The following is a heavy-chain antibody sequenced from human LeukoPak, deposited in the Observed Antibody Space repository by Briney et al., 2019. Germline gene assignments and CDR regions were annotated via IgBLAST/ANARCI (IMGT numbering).Heavy chain of an antibody. Sequence: GSLRLSCAASGFTFSSYSMNWVRQAPGKGLEWVSSISSSSSYIYYADSVKGRFTISRDNSKNTLYLQMNSLRAEDTAVYYCARDTEIITMTQSFQHWGQGTLVTVSS. CDR3: ARDTEIITMTQSFQH. V-gene: IGHV3-21*01. J-gene: IGHJ1*01. CDR1: GFTFSSYS. D-gene: IGHD3-22*01. CDR2: ISSSSSYI.